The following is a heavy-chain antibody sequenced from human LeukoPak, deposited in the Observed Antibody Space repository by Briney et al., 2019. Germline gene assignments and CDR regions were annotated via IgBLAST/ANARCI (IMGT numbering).Heavy chain of an antibody. CDR2: INTFST. CDR1: GFTVNSDY. Sequence: GGSLRLSCAVSGFTVNSDYLSWVRQAPGKGLEWVSLINTFSTYYADSVKGRFTISRDISKNTLYLQLNSLRAEDSAVYYCARAEYDSSLGFAYWGQGTPVTVSS. V-gene: IGHV3-53*01. D-gene: IGHD3-22*01. J-gene: IGHJ4*02. CDR3: ARAEYDSSLGFAY.